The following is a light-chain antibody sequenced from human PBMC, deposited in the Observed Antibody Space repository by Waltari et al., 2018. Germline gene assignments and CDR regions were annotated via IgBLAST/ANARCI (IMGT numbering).Light chain of an antibody. CDR3: QQYGSSPPVYS. V-gene: IGKV3-20*01. CDR1: QSVSSSY. Sequence: EIVLTQSPGTLSLSPGERATLSCRASQSVSSSYLAWYQQKPGQAPRLLIYGASSRATGIPDRFSGSGSGTDFTLSISRLEPEGFAVYYCQQYGSSPPVYSFGQWTKLGIK. CDR2: GAS. J-gene: IGKJ2*03.